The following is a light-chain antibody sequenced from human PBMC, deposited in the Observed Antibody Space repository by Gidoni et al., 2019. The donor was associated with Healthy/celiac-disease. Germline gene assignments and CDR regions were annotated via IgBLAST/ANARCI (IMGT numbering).Light chain of an antibody. V-gene: IGKV1-5*01. CDR3: QQYNSYWT. J-gene: IGKJ1*01. CDR1: QSISSW. CDR2: DAS. Sequence: GDRVTITCRASQSISSWLAWYQQKPGKAPKLLIYDASSLESGVPSRFSGRGSGTEFTLTISSLQPDDFATYYCQQYNSYWTFGQGTKVELK.